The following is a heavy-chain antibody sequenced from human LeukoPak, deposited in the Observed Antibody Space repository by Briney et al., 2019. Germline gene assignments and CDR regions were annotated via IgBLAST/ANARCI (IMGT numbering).Heavy chain of an antibody. D-gene: IGHD3-10*01. J-gene: IGHJ4*02. CDR3: ARSQNYYGSGDY. CDR2: IIPIFGTA. V-gene: IGHV1-69*13. CDR1: GYTLTSYA. Sequence: SVKVSCKASGYTLTSYAISWVRQAPGQGLEWMGGIIPIFGTANYAQKFQGRVTITADESTSTAYMELSSLRSEDTAVYYCARSQNYYGSGDYWSQGTLVTVSS.